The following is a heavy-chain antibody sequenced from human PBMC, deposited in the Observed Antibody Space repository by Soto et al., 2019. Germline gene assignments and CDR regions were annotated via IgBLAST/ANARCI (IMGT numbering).Heavy chain of an antibody. CDR2: IWNDGTNK. D-gene: IGHD3-10*01. J-gene: IGHJ4*02. CDR1: GFTFKNFG. Sequence: ESGGGVVQPGRSLRLSCAASGFTFKNFGMHWVRQAPGKGLEWVAVIWNDGTNKYYADSVQGRFTISRDNSKNTLYLQLNSLRAEDTAVYQCARDPGRGEPPFDYWGQGTLVTVSS. CDR3: ARDPGRGEPPFDY. V-gene: IGHV3-33*01.